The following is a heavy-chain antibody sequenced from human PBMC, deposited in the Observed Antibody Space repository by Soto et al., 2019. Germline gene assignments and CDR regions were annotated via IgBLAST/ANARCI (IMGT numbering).Heavy chain of an antibody. V-gene: IGHV3-23*01. CDR2: VLQSGSGT. J-gene: IGHJ4*02. Sequence: EVQLLESGGGLVQPGGSLRLSCAASGFTFNNYAMTWVRQAPGKGLEWVSTVLQSGSGTYYADSVRGRFIISRDNSKNTLYLQMNTLRAEDTALYYCARGRGLYNSGLSQLDSWGQGTLVTVSS. CDR1: GFTFNNYA. CDR3: ARGRGLYNSGLSQLDS. D-gene: IGHD1-1*01.